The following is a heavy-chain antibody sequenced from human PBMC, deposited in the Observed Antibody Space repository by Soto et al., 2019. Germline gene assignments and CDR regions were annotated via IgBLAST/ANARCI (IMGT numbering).Heavy chain of an antibody. CDR3: TKDRVPDGIYSFXY. CDR1: GFSFIDYS. D-gene: IGHD2-15*01. Sequence: GGSLRLSCAASGFSFIDYSMNWVRQAPGKGLEWVSFIDLSGTKTYYRDSVKGRFTIFKDKSINTVYLQMNSLTVEDAAVYYCTKDRVPDGIYSFXYWGQGALVXVSS. V-gene: IGHV3-23*03. J-gene: IGHJ4*02. CDR2: IDLSGTKT.